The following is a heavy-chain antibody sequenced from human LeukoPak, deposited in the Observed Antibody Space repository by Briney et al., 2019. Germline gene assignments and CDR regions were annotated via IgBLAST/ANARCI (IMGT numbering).Heavy chain of an antibody. CDR3: ARSPDILTGEKFDY. Sequence: VASVKVSCKASGYTFTGYYVHWVRQAPGQGLEWMGWRNPKSGGTNYAQKFEARVTMNRDTSISTAYMELSRLRFDDTAVYYCARSPDILTGEKFDYWGQGTLVTVSS. J-gene: IGHJ4*02. V-gene: IGHV1-2*02. CDR2: RNPKSGGT. D-gene: IGHD3-9*01. CDR1: GYTFTGYY.